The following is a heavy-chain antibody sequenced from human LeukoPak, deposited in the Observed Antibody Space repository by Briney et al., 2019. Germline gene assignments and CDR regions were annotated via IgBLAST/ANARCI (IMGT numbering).Heavy chain of an antibody. CDR2: IYYSGST. CDR1: GGSISSSSYY. CDR3: ARPTDSYAFDI. Sequence: SETLSLTCTVSGGSISSSSYYWGWIRQPPGKGLEWIGSIYYSGSTYYNPSLKSRVIISVDTSKNQFSLKLSSVTAADTAVYYCARPTDSYAFDIWGQGTMVTVSS. D-gene: IGHD2-15*01. J-gene: IGHJ3*02. V-gene: IGHV4-39*01.